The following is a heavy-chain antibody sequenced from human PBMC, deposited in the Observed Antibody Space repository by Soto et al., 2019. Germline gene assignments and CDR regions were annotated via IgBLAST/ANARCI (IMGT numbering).Heavy chain of an antibody. V-gene: IGHV4-31*03. CDR3: ARGRQTDAFDI. CDR2: IYYSGRT. J-gene: IGHJ3*02. CDR1: GGSINNDGYY. Sequence: SETLSLTCTVSGGSINNDGYYWSWVRQLPGKGLEWIGYIYYSGRTYYNPSLESRVTISIDTSKSQFSLNLTSMTATDTAVYYCARGRQTDAFDIWDLGTMVTVSS.